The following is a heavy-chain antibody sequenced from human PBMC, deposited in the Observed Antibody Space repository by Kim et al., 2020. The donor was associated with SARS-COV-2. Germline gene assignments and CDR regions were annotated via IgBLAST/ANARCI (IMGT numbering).Heavy chain of an antibody. CDR2: ISYDGSNK. V-gene: IGHV3-30*18. CDR3: AKDLGLFVEGFDY. D-gene: IGHD2-15*01. Sequence: GGSLRLSCAASGFTFSSYGMHWVRQAPGKGLEWVAVISYDGSNKYYADSVKGRFTISRDNSKNTLYLQMNSLRAEDTAVYYCAKDLGLFVEGFDYWGQGT. CDR1: GFTFSSYG. J-gene: IGHJ4*02.